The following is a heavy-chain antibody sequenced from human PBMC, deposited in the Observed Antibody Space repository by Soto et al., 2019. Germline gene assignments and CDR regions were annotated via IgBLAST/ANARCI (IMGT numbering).Heavy chain of an antibody. CDR2: ISYDGSNK. J-gene: IGHJ6*02. Sequence: GGSLRLSCAASGFTFSSYAMHWVRQAPGKGLEWVAVISYDGSNKYYADSVKGRFTISRDNSKNTLYLQMNSLRAEDTAVYYCARDHNIEVAGPYYYYGMDVWGQGTTVTVSS. V-gene: IGHV3-30-3*01. CDR1: GFTFSSYA. D-gene: IGHD6-19*01. CDR3: ARDHNIEVAGPYYYYGMDV.